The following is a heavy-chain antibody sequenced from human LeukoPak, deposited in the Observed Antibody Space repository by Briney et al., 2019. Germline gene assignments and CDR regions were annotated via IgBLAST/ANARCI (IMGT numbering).Heavy chain of an antibody. D-gene: IGHD2-15*01. CDR3: ARDYFGLESGGGSS. V-gene: IGHV1-69*13. CDR2: IIPIFGTA. J-gene: IGHJ5*02. CDR1: GYTFTSYG. Sequence: GASVKVSCKASGYTFTSYGISWVRQAPGQGLEWMGGIIPIFGTANYAQKFQGRVTITADESTSTAYMELSSLRSEDTAVYYCARDYFGLESGGGSSWGQGTLVTVSS.